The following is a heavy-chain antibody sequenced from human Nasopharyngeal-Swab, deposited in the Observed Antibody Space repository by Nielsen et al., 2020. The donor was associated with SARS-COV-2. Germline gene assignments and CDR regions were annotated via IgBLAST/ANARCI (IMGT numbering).Heavy chain of an antibody. V-gene: IGHV1-18*01. D-gene: IGHD4-17*01. Sequence: ASVKVSCKASGYTFTSYDINWVRQAPGQGLEWMGWISAYNGNTNYAQKLQGRVTMTTDTSTSTAYMELRSLRSDDTAVYYCARDLVDGDYAHYYYYGMDVWGQGTTVTVSS. CDR2: ISAYNGNT. CDR3: ARDLVDGDYAHYYYYGMDV. CDR1: GYTFTSYD. J-gene: IGHJ6*02.